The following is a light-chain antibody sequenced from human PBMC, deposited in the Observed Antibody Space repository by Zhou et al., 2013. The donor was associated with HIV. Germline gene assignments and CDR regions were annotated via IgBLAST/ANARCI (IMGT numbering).Light chain of an antibody. CDR3: QQYNDHST. J-gene: IGKJ1*01. CDR1: QDINNF. V-gene: IGKV1-33*01. CDR2: HAS. Sequence: DIQMTQSPSSLSASVGDRVTITCQASQDINNFLNCYQQKAGKAPKLLIYHASNLETGVPSRFSGSGSGTQFTLTINSLQPDDFATYYCQQYNDHSTFGQGTKVEI.